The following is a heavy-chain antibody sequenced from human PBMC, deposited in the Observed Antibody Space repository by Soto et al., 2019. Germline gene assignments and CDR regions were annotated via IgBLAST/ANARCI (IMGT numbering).Heavy chain of an antibody. CDR1: GFTFSSYA. D-gene: IGHD2-21*01. V-gene: IGHV3-23*01. CDR3: AKDTDRIPFYYYYGMDV. J-gene: IGHJ6*02. CDR2: ISGSGGST. Sequence: GGSLRLSCAASGFTFSSYAMSWVRQAPGKGLEWVSAISGSGGSTYYADSVKGRFTISRDNSKNTLYLQMNSLRAEDTAVYYCAKDTDRIPFYYYYGMDVWGQGTTVTVSS.